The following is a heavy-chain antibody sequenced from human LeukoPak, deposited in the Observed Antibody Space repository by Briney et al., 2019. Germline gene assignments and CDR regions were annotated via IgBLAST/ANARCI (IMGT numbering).Heavy chain of an antibody. Sequence: ASVKVSCKASGYTFTTYGISWVRQAPGQGLEWMGWISAHNGNTNYAQKLQGRVTMTTDTSTSTAYLELRSLRSADTAVYYCARLSGRGYDAFDIWGQGTMVTVSS. V-gene: IGHV1-18*01. J-gene: IGHJ3*02. CDR3: ARLSGRGYDAFDI. CDR1: GYTFTTYG. CDR2: ISAHNGNT. D-gene: IGHD1-1*01.